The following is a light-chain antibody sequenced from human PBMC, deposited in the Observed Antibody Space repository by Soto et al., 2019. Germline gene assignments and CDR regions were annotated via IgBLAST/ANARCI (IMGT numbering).Light chain of an antibody. J-gene: IGLJ1*01. CDR1: SSDVVSYDY. CDR2: NVN. Sequence: QSSLIQPPSLSGSPALSVTISCTGTSSDVVSYDYVSWYQQHQGTVPKPMIDNVNTQPSGVPDRFSGSKSGNTASMTISGLQAENEADYYCSSYAGSNNFVVFGTGTKVTV. CDR3: SSYAGSNNFVV. V-gene: IGLV2-8*01.